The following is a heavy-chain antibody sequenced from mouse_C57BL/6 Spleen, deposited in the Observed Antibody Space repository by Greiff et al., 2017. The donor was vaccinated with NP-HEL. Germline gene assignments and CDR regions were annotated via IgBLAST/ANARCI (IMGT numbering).Heavy chain of an antibody. CDR3: ARSLLTTVVAEYFDY. J-gene: IGHJ2*01. Sequence: QVHVKQSGAELARPGASVKMSCKASGYTFTSYTMHWVKQRPGQGLEWIGYINPSSGYTKYNQKFKDKATLTADKSSSTAYMQLSSLTSEDSAVYYCARSLLTTVVAEYFDYWGQGTTLTVSS. CDR1: GYTFTSYT. D-gene: IGHD1-1*01. V-gene: IGHV1-4*01. CDR2: INPSSGYT.